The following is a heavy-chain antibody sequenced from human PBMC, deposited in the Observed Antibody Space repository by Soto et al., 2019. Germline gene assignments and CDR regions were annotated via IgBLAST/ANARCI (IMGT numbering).Heavy chain of an antibody. CDR1: GGSISSGGYS. D-gene: IGHD4-17*01. Sequence: QVQLQESGPGLVKPSQTLSLTCTVSGGSISSGGYSGSGFGQHPGKGPEWIGYIFYSGSTHYNPSLKSRVTISVDTSKNQFSLKLSSVTAADTAVYYCARALTTVTLFDPWGQGTLVTVSS. J-gene: IGHJ5*02. CDR3: ARALTTVTLFDP. CDR2: IFYSGST. V-gene: IGHV4-31*03.